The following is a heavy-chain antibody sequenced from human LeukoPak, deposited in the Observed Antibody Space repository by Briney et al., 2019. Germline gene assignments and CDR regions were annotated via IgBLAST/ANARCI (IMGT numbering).Heavy chain of an antibody. V-gene: IGHV4-39*01. CDR2: IYYSGST. Sequence: PSETLSPTCTVSGGSISSSSYYWGWIRQPPGKGLEWIGSIYYSGSTYYNPSLKSRVTISVDTSKNQFSLKLSFVTAADTAVYYCARRKRDGYNWYFDYWGQGTLVTVSS. J-gene: IGHJ4*02. CDR1: GGSISSSSYY. D-gene: IGHD5-24*01. CDR3: ARRKRDGYNWYFDY.